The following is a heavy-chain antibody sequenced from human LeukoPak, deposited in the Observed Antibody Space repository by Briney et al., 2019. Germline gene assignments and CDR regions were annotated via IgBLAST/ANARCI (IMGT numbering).Heavy chain of an antibody. CDR2: IYHDGST. V-gene: IGHV3-53*01. D-gene: IGHD6-6*01. J-gene: IGHJ4*02. CDR1: GFIVSSNY. CDR3: GRARYSTSSGIDY. Sequence: GGSLRLSCEASGFIVSSNYMSWVRRAPGKGLEWVSVIYHDGSTNYADSVKGRFTISRDNSKNTVYLQMNSLRAEDTAVYYCGRARYSTSSGIDYWGQGTLVTVSS.